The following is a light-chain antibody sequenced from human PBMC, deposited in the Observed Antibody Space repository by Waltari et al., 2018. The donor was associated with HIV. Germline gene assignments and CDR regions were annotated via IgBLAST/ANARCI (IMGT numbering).Light chain of an antibody. Sequence: DIQMTHSPSSLSASVGARVTITCRASQTISSYLHWYQQKPGKAPMLLIYGASTLHSGVPSRFSGSGSGTDFTLTISSLQPEDFATYYCQQSYSTPRTFGQGTKLEIK. J-gene: IGKJ2*01. CDR1: QTISSY. CDR3: QQSYSTPRT. V-gene: IGKV1-39*01. CDR2: GAS.